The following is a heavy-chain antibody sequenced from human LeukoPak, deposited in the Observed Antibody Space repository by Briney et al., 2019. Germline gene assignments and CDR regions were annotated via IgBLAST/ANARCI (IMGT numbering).Heavy chain of an antibody. V-gene: IGHV4-34*01. CDR3: ARGGDLYCSSTSCRHDAFDI. CDR2: INDSGST. D-gene: IGHD2-2*01. CDR1: GGSFSGYY. J-gene: IGHJ3*02. Sequence: SETLSLTCAVYGGSFSGYYWTWIRQPPGKGLEWIGGINDSGSTNYNPSLKSRVTISLDTSKNQFSLKLSSVTAADTAVYYCARGGDLYCSSTSCRHDAFDIWGQGTIVTVSS.